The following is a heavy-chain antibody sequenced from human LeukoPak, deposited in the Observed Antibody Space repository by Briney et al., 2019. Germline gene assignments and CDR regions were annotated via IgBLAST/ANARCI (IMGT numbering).Heavy chain of an antibody. CDR2: IKQDGSEK. D-gene: IGHD3-10*01. J-gene: IGHJ6*03. Sequence: GGSLRLSCAASGFTFSSYGMHWVRQAPGKGLEWVANIKQDGSEKYYVDSVKGRFTISRDNAKNSLYLQMNSLRAEDTAVYYCARVEWFGELWAYYYYMDVWGKGTTVTVSS. CDR1: GFTFSSYG. V-gene: IGHV3-7*01. CDR3: ARVEWFGELWAYYYYMDV.